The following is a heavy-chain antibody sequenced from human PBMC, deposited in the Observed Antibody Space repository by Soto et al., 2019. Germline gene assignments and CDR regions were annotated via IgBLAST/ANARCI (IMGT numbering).Heavy chain of an antibody. CDR1: GFTFSTYS. Sequence: PGGSLRLSCAASGFTFSTYSMNWVRQAPGKGLEWVSSISSSGGTIYYADSVKGRFTISRDNAKNSLYLQMNSLRAEDTAVYYCARDPSIASAPFFDYWGQGTLVTVSS. D-gene: IGHD6-6*01. CDR2: ISSSGGTI. J-gene: IGHJ4*02. CDR3: ARDPSIASAPFFDY. V-gene: IGHV3-21*04.